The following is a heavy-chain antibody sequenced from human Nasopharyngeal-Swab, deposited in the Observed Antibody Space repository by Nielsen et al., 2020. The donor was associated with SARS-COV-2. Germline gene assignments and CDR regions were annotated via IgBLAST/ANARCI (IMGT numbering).Heavy chain of an antibody. CDR3: AREKVEMATIPLSFDP. D-gene: IGHD5-24*01. J-gene: IGHJ5*02. Sequence: SETLSLTCAVYGGSFRGYYWSWIRQPPGKGLEWIGEINHSGSTNYNPSLKSRVTISVDTSKNQFSLKLSSVTAPDTAVYYCAREKVEMATIPLSFDPWGQGTLVTVSS. CDR2: INHSGST. CDR1: GGSFRGYY. V-gene: IGHV4-34*01.